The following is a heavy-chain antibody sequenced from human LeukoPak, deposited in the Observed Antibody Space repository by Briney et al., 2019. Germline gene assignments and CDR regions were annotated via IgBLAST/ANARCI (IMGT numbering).Heavy chain of an antibody. CDR1: GGSISSYY. D-gene: IGHD4-11*01. CDR2: IYYSGST. V-gene: IGHV4-59*01. Sequence: SETLSLTCTVSGGSISSYYWSWIRQPPGKGLEGIGYIYYSGSTNYTPSLKSRVTISVDTSNNQFSLKLSSVTAADTAVYYCARVPTVTPFDYWGQGTLVTVSS. CDR3: ARVPTVTPFDY. J-gene: IGHJ4*02.